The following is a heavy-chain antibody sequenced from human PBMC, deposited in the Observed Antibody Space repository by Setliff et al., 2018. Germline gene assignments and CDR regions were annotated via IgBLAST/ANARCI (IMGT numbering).Heavy chain of an antibody. CDR3: ARAISGWYSAHYYYMDV. Sequence: KSSETLSLTCTVSVDSISSSTYYWGWLRQPPGKGLEWIGSVYYSGTPKYNPSLKSRVTISVDTSKNHFPLQLSSVTAADTAVYYCARAISGWYSAHYYYMDVWGKGTTVTVSS. V-gene: IGHV4-39*06. CDR2: VYYSGTP. J-gene: IGHJ6*03. D-gene: IGHD6-19*01. CDR1: VDSISSSTYY.